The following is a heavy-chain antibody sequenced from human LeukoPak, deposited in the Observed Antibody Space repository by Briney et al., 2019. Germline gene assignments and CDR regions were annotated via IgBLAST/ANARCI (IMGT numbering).Heavy chain of an antibody. V-gene: IGHV4-59*12. Sequence: SETLSLTCTVSGGSISTYYWNWIRQPPGKGLEWIGYIYHSGSTYYNPSLKSRVTISVDTSKNQFSLRLSSVTAADTAVYYCARALYGGNSGVDYWGQGTLVTVSS. CDR2: IYHSGST. CDR1: GGSISTYY. D-gene: IGHD4-23*01. CDR3: ARALYGGNSGVDY. J-gene: IGHJ4*02.